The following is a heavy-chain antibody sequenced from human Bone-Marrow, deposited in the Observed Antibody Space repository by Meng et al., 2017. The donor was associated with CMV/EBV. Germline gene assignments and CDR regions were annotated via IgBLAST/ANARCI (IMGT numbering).Heavy chain of an antibody. J-gene: IGHJ6*02. CDR2: ISSSSSTI. D-gene: IGHD2-2*01. Sequence: GESLKISCTASGFTFSSYSMNWVRQAPGKGLEWVSYISSSSSTIYYADSVKSRFTISRVNAKNSLYLQMNSLRAEDTAVYYCARAPEYQQPKGYYYYGMDVWGQGTTVTVSS. CDR1: GFTFSSYS. V-gene: IGHV3-48*04. CDR3: ARAPEYQQPKGYYYYGMDV.